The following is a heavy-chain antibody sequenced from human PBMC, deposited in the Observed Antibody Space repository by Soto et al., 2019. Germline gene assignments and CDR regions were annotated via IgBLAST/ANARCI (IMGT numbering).Heavy chain of an antibody. CDR2: ISYDGSNK. CDR1: GFTFNSYA. V-gene: IGHV3-30-3*01. CDR3: ARAYEGDYFDY. D-gene: IGHD3-16*01. J-gene: IGHJ4*02. Sequence: PGGSLRLSCAASGFTFNSYALHWVRQAPGKGLEWVAFISYDGSNKYYADSVKGRFTISRDNSKNTLYLQMNSLRAEDTAVYYCARAYEGDYFDYWGQGTLVTVSS.